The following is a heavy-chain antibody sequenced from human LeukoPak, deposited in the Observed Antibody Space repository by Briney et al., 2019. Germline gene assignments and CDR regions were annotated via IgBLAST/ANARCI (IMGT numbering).Heavy chain of an antibody. V-gene: IGHV3-7*01. CDR2: IRMDGGEQ. J-gene: IGHJ4*02. CDR3: ARDKGYNSAY. CDR1: GLTFSSYW. Sequence: GGSLRLSCAASGLTFSSYWMTWVRQTAGKGLEWVANIRMDGGEQYYMDSVEGRFTISRDNAKNSLYLQMYSLRPEDTAVYYCARDKGYNSAYWGRGTLVTVSS. D-gene: IGHD5-24*01.